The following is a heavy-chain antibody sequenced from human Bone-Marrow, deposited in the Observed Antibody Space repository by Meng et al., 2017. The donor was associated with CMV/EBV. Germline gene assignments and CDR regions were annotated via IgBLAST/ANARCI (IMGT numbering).Heavy chain of an antibody. CDR2: ISSSGSTI. J-gene: IGHJ4*02. CDR3: ARVDQLDTYGYSSVDY. CDR1: GFTFSSYE. Sequence: GGSLRLSCAASGFTFSSYEMNWVRQAPGKGLEWVSYISSSGSTIYYADSVKGRFTISRDNAKNSLYLQLNSLRAEDTAVYYCARVDQLDTYGYSSVDYWGEGTLVTASS. D-gene: IGHD5-18*01. V-gene: IGHV3-48*03.